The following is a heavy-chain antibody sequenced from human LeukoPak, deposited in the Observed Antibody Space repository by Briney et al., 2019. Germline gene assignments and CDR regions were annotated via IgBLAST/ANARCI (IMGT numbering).Heavy chain of an antibody. Sequence: ASVKVSCKVSGYTLTELSMHWVRQAPGKGLEWMGGFDPEDGETIYAQKFQGRVTMTEDTSTDTAYMELSSLRSEDTAVYYCATATSIAVARYYFDYWGQGTLVTVSS. J-gene: IGHJ4*02. CDR2: FDPEDGET. D-gene: IGHD6-19*01. CDR1: GYTLTELS. V-gene: IGHV1-24*01. CDR3: ATATSIAVARYYFDY.